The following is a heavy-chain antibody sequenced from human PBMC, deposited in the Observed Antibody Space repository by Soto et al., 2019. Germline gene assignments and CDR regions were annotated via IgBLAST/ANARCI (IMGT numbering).Heavy chain of an antibody. CDR2: IIPIFGTA. V-gene: IGHV1-69*13. D-gene: IGHD2-15*01. Sequence: SVKVSCKASGGTFSIYAISWVRQAPGEGLEWMGGIIPIFGTANYAQKFQGRVTITADESTSTAYMELSSLRSEDTAVYYCARGQTPGGVVVVAATPFDYWGQGTLVTVSS. J-gene: IGHJ4*02. CDR1: GGTFSIYA. CDR3: ARGQTPGGVVVVAATPFDY.